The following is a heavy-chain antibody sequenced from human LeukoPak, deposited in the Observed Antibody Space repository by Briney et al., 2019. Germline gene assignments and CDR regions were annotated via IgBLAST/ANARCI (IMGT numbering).Heavy chain of an antibody. Sequence: RPGGSLRLSCAASGFTFDDYGMSWVRQAPGKGLEWVSGINWHGGSTGYADSVKGRFTISRDNAKNSLYLQMNSLRAEDTALYYCARAPSPLVEMATFRSCWYFDLWGRGTLVTVSS. D-gene: IGHD5-24*01. CDR2: INWHGGST. J-gene: IGHJ2*01. CDR1: GFTFDDYG. CDR3: ARAPSPLVEMATFRSCWYFDL. V-gene: IGHV3-20*04.